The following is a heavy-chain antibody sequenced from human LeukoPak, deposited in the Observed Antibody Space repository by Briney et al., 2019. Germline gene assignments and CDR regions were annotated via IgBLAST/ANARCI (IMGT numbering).Heavy chain of an antibody. CDR3: ARAHYYDSSGYPRDY. Sequence: ASVKVSCKASGYTFTSYGIGWVRQAPGQGLEWMGWISAYNGNTNYAQKLQGRVTMTTDTSTSTAYMELRSLRSDDTAVYYCARAHYYDSSGYPRDYWGQGTLVTVSS. V-gene: IGHV1-18*01. CDR2: ISAYNGNT. CDR1: GYTFTSYG. D-gene: IGHD3-22*01. J-gene: IGHJ4*02.